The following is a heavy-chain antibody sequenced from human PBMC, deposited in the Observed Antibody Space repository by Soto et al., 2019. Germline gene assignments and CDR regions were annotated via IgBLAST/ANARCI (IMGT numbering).Heavy chain of an antibody. CDR3: AGAGVGVVAARWFAP. Sequence: ASVKVSCKASGYTLTSYGISWVRQAPGQGLEWMGWISAYNGNTNYAQKLQGRVTMTTDTSTSTAYIELRSLRSDDTAVYYCAGAGVGVVAARWFAPGGQEPLVTVPS. V-gene: IGHV1-18*01. D-gene: IGHD2-21*01. J-gene: IGHJ5*02. CDR1: GYTLTSYG. CDR2: ISAYNGNT.